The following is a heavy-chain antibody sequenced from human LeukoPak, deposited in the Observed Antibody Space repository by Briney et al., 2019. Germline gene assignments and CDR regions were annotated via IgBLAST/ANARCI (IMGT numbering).Heavy chain of an antibody. CDR2: IYSGGST. D-gene: IGHD3-10*01. CDR1: GITVSSSY. V-gene: IGHV3-53*01. J-gene: IGHJ4*02. Sequence: GGSLRLSCAASGITVSSSYLSWVRQAPGKGLEWVSLIYSGGSTYYADSVKGRFTVSRDNSKNTLYLQMDSLRAEDTAVYYCARGGVRGVGEAHYWGQGTLVTVSS. CDR3: ARGGVRGVGEAHY.